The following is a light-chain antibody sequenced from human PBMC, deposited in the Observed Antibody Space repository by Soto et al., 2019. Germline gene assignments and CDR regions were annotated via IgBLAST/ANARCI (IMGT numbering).Light chain of an antibody. CDR1: QSVSNNY. CDR3: QQYGSSGT. V-gene: IGKV3-20*01. Sequence: IVLTQSPSTLSVSPGERATLSCRASQSVSNNYLAWYQQKPGQAPRLLIYGASNRATGIPDRLSGSGSGTDFTLTISRLEPEDFAVYYCQQYGSSGTFGQGTKVDI. J-gene: IGKJ1*01. CDR2: GAS.